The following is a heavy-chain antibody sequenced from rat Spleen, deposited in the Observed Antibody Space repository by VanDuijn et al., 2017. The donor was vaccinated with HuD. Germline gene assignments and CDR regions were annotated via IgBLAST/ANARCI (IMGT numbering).Heavy chain of an antibody. CDR1: GFTFSTAW. CDR2: IKAKSNNYAT. V-gene: IGHV6-6*01. CDR3: TRKYTTDSYWYFDF. J-gene: IGHJ1*01. D-gene: IGHD1-6*01. Sequence: EVQLVESGGGLVQPGNSLKLSCATSGFTFSTAWMYWYRQFPEKRLEWVARIKAKSNNYATDYTESVKGRFTISRDDSKSSIYLQMNSLRSEDTATYYCTRKYTTDSYWYFDFWGPGTMVTVSS.